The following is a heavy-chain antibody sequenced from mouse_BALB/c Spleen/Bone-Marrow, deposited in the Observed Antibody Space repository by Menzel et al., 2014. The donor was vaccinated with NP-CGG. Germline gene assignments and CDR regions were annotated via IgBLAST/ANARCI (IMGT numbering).Heavy chain of an antibody. J-gene: IGHJ2*01. V-gene: IGHV5-17*02. D-gene: IGHD4-1*01. Sequence: EVKLVESGGGLVQPGGSRKLSCAASGFTFSSFGMHWVRRAPEKGLEWIAYISSDSGATFYADTVKGRFTISRNNPKNTLFLQMTSLRSEDTAIYFCTRGGNWEDFDYWGQGTTLTVSS. CDR1: GFTFSSFG. CDR3: TRGGNWEDFDY. CDR2: ISSDSGAT.